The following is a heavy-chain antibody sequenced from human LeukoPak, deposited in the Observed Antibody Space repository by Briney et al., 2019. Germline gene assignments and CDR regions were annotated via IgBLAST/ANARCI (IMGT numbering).Heavy chain of an antibody. Sequence: PSQTLSLTCAVSGGSISSGGYSWSWIRQPPGKGLEWIGYIYYSGSTYYNPSLKSRVTISVDTSKNQFSLKLSSVTAADTAVYYCARGPGVRFDPWGQGTLVTVSS. J-gene: IGHJ5*02. CDR2: IYYSGST. CDR3: ARGPGVRFDP. D-gene: IGHD3-10*01. CDR1: GGSISSGGYS. V-gene: IGHV4-30-4*07.